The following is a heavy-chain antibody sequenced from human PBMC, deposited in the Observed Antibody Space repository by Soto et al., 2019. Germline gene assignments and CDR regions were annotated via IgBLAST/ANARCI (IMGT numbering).Heavy chain of an antibody. V-gene: IGHV1-24*01. D-gene: IGHD3-10*01. Sequence: ASVKVSCKVSGYTLTELSMHWVRQAPGKGLEWMGGFDPEDGETIYAQKFQGRVTMTEDTSTDTAYMELSSLRSEDTAVYYCATDRQYYYGSGSKDYYYYGMDVWGQGTTVTVSS. CDR3: ATDRQYYYGSGSKDYYYYGMDV. CDR1: GYTLTELS. CDR2: FDPEDGET. J-gene: IGHJ6*02.